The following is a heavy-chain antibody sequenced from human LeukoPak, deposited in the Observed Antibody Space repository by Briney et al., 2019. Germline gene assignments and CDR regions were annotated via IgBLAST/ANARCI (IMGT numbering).Heavy chain of an antibody. D-gene: IGHD3-3*01. CDR3: APRLTIFGVVTNGGIFDY. V-gene: IGHV3-21*04. CDR2: ITSSSSYT. J-gene: IGHJ4*02. CDR1: GFTFNTYN. Sequence: GGSLRLSCAASGFTFNTYNMNWLRQAPGKGLKWVSSITSSSSYTYYADSVKGRFTISRDNSKNTLYLQMNSLRAEDTAVYYCAPRLTIFGVVTNGGIFDYWGQGTLVTVSS.